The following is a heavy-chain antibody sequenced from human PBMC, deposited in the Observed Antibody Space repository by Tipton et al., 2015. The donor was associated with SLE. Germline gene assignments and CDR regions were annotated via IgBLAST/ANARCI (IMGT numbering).Heavy chain of an antibody. J-gene: IGHJ4*02. CDR2: FYHSGST. CDR3: AVNVVVKVQVDY. CDR1: GHSISSGYY. Sequence: GLVKPSETLSLICNASGHSISSGYYWGWIRQFSGKGLEWIGSFYHSGSTYYNPSLKSRVTISVDTSKNQFSLKLTSVTAADTAVYYCAVNVVVKVQVDYWGPGALVTVSS. D-gene: IGHD2-21*01. V-gene: IGHV4-38-2*02.